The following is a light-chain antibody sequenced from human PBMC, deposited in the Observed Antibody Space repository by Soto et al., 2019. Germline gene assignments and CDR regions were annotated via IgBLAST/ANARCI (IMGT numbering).Light chain of an antibody. Sequence: TQSPGTLSASVGDRVTITCRASQSISSWLAWYQQKPGKAPKLLIYKASSLESGIPSRFSGSGSGTEFTLTISSLQPDDFVTYYCQQYNSYPSFGGGTKVEIK. CDR1: QSISSW. V-gene: IGKV1-5*03. J-gene: IGKJ4*01. CDR3: QQYNSYPS. CDR2: KAS.